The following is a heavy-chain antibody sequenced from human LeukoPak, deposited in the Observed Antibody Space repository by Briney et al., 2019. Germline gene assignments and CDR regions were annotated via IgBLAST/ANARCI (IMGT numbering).Heavy chain of an antibody. CDR1: GGSISSYY. CDR2: IYTSGST. D-gene: IGHD3-9*01. Sequence: PSETLSLTCTVSGGSISSYYWSWIRQPAGKGLEWIGRIYTSGSTNYNPSLKSRVTMSVDTSKNQFSLKLSSVTAADTAVYYCARVRNYDILTGYPLWYFDLWGRGTLATVSS. CDR3: ARVRNYDILTGYPLWYFDL. V-gene: IGHV4-4*07. J-gene: IGHJ2*01.